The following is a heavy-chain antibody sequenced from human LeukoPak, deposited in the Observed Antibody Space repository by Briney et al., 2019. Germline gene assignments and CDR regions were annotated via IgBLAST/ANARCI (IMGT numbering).Heavy chain of an antibody. J-gene: IGHJ4*02. CDR3: ARFSPLYVWGSHFDY. Sequence: PGGSLRLSCAASGFTFSSYGMHWVRQAPGKGLEWVAFIRYDGSNKYYADSVKGRFTISRDNSKNTLYLQMNSLRAEDTAVYYCARFSPLYVWGSHFDYWGQGTLVTVSS. V-gene: IGHV3-30*02. CDR1: GFTFSSYG. D-gene: IGHD3-16*01. CDR2: IRYDGSNK.